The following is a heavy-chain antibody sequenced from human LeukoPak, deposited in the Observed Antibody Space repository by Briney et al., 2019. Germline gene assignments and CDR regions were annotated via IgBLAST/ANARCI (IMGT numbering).Heavy chain of an antibody. D-gene: IGHD6-19*01. V-gene: IGHV1-8*01. CDR3: AREYSSGWYAGNYGMDV. CDR1: GYTFTSYD. J-gene: IGHJ6*02. Sequence: GASVKVSCKASGYTFTSYDINWVRQATGQGLEWMGWMNPNSGNTGYAQKFQGRVTMTRNTSISTAYMELSSLRSDDTAVYYCAREYSSGWYAGNYGMDVWGQGTTVTVSS. CDR2: MNPNSGNT.